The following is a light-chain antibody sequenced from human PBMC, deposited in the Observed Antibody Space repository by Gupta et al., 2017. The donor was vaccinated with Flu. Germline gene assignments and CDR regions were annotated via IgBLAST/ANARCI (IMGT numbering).Light chain of an antibody. CDR1: QSIASY. J-gene: IGKJ1*01. V-gene: IGKV3-15*01. CDR3: LQYNNWPRT. Sequence: GESVILTCRAGQSIASYVAWYQQKPGQAPRLLIYGASTRDNGVPARFSGSGFGTEFTLTVSSLRSEDFAVYYCLQYNNWPRTFGPGTKVEIE. CDR2: GAS.